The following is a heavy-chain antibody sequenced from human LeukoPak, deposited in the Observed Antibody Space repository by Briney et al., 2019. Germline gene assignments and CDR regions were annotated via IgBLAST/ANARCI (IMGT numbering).Heavy chain of an antibody. Sequence: GGSLRLSCAASGFTVSSNYMSWVRQAPGKGLEWVSIIYSGGNTYYADSVKGGFTISRDNSKNTLYLQMNSLRAEDTAVYYCAREGDDSSGYLDFWGQGTLVTVSP. J-gene: IGHJ4*02. CDR3: AREGDDSSGYLDF. V-gene: IGHV3-66*01. D-gene: IGHD3-22*01. CDR2: IYSGGNT. CDR1: GFTVSSNY.